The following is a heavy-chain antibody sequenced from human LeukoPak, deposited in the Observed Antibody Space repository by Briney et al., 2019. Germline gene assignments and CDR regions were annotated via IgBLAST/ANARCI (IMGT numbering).Heavy chain of an antibody. CDR2: ISSSSTYI. Sequence: GGSLRLSCAASGFTFSSYSMNWVRQVPGKGLEWVSSISSSSTYIYYADSVKGRFTVSRDKAKNSLSLQMNSLRTEDTAVYYCARGIPVSGLVDYWGQGTLVTVSS. CDR1: GFTFSSYS. J-gene: IGHJ4*02. D-gene: IGHD6-19*01. V-gene: IGHV3-21*01. CDR3: ARGIPVSGLVDY.